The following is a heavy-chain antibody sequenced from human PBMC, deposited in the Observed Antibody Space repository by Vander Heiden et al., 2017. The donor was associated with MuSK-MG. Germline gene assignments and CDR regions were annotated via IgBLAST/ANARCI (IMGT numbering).Heavy chain of an antibody. V-gene: IGHV3-7*04. D-gene: IGHD5-12*01. CDR1: GLNFSRNW. CDR2: IKEDGSDK. CDR3: SRGRWLQTF. J-gene: IGHJ4*02. Sequence: EVQPAEHRGGLVQPGGPLTLSCPVSGLNFSRNWMSWVRQAPGKRLEWVANIKEDGSDKNYVDSVKGRFTISRDNAKNSLSLQMNSLRAEDTAVYYCSRGRWLQTFGGQGTLVTVSS.